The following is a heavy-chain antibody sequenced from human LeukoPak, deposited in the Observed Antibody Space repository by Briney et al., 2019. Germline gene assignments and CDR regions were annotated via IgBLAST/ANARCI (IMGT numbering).Heavy chain of an antibody. J-gene: IGHJ4*02. D-gene: IGHD3-22*01. CDR3: ARGVRYYDSSGYYADY. Sequence: ASVKVSCKASGYTFTSYYLQWVRQAPGQGPEWMGIINPSGGNTSYAQKFQGRVTMTRDTSISTAYMELSRLRSDDTAVYYCARGVRYYDSSGYYADYWGQGTLVTVSS. V-gene: IGHV1-46*01. CDR2: INPSGGNT. CDR1: GYTFTSYY.